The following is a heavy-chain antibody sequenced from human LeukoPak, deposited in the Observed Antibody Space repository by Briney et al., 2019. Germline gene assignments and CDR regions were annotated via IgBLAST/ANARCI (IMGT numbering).Heavy chain of an antibody. D-gene: IGHD3-16*02. CDR1: GGSFSGYY. J-gene: IGHJ4*02. CDR3: ARGRPGDYVRGSYRDFDY. Sequence: PSETLSLTCAVYGGSFSGYYWSWIRQPPGKGMEWIGEINHSGSTNYNPSLKSRVTISVDTSKNQFSLKLSSVTAADTAVYYCARGRPGDYVRGSYRDFDYWGQGTLVTVSS. CDR2: INHSGST. V-gene: IGHV4-34*01.